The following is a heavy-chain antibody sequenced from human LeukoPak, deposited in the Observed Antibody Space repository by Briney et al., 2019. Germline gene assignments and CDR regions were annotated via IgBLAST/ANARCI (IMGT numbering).Heavy chain of an antibody. J-gene: IGHJ4*02. CDR2: IYYSGST. V-gene: IGHV4-59*01. Sequence: SETLSLTCTVSGGSISSYYWNWIRQPPGKGLEWIGYIYYSGSTNYNPSLKSRVTISVDTSKNQFSLKLSSVTAADTAVYYCARGRAARTPGFDYWGQGTLVTVSS. CDR1: GGSISSYY. D-gene: IGHD6-6*01. CDR3: ARGRAARTPGFDY.